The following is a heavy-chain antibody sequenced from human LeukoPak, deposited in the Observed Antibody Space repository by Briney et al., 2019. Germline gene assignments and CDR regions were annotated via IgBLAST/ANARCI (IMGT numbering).Heavy chain of an antibody. CDR2: VYHTGST. CDR3: ARVSRTTSYSMENYFDY. J-gene: IGHJ4*02. D-gene: IGHD1-26*01. CDR1: GYSISSGYF. V-gene: IGHV4-38-2*01. Sequence: SETLSLTCAVSGYSISSGYFWAWIRQPPGEGLEWVGSVYHTGSTSYRPSLESRVTISVDTSKNQFSLNLSSVTAADTAVYYCARVSRTTSYSMENYFDYWGQGILVTVSS.